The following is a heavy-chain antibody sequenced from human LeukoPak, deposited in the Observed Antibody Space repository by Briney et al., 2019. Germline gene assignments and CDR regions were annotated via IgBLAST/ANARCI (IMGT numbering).Heavy chain of an antibody. CDR3: AREGSVTNDY. J-gene: IGHJ4*02. Sequence: GGSLRLSCAASGFTFSSSEMNWVRRAPGKGLEWVSYISSSSSTIYYADSVKGRFTISRDNANNTLYLQMNSLTAEDTAVYYCAREGSVTNDYWGQGSLVTVSS. CDR1: GFTFSSSE. D-gene: IGHD4-17*01. V-gene: IGHV3-48*03. CDR2: ISSSSSTI.